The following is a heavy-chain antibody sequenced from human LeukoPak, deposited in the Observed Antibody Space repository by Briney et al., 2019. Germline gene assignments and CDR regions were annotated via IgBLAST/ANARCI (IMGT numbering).Heavy chain of an antibody. CDR3: ARVAGYSYGPQYYFDY. V-gene: IGHV3-11*04. J-gene: IGHJ4*02. Sequence: GGSLRLSCATSGFTFSDYYMSWLRQAPGKGLEWVSYISSSGSPIYYADSVKGRFTISRDNAKNSLFLQMNSLRAEDTAVYYCARVAGYSYGPQYYFDYWGQGTLVTVSS. D-gene: IGHD5-18*01. CDR2: ISSSGSPI. CDR1: GFTFSDYY.